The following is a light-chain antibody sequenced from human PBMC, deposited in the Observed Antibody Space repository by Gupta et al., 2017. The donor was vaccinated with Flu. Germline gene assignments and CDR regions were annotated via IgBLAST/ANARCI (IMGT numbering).Light chain of an antibody. J-gene: IGLJ2*01. CDR2: KDR. CDR3: QSADKGGTYLCV. Sequence: SYELPQPPSVSVSPGQTARITCSGDALTKQYVSWYQPKPGQAPVLVIYKDRERHSGIPERFSGSSSGTTVTLTISGVQAEDEADYYCQSADKGGTYLCVFGGGTKMTVL. CDR1: ALTKQY. V-gene: IGLV3-25*03.